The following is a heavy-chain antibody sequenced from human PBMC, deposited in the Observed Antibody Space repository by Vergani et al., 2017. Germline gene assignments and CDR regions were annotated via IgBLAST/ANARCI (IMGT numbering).Heavy chain of an antibody. V-gene: IGHV4-34*01. CDR1: GGSFSGYY. J-gene: IGHJ5*02. CDR2: INHSGST. D-gene: IGHD6-19*01. Sequence: QVQLQQWGAGLLKPSETLSLTCAVYGGSFSGYYWSWIRQPPGKGLEWIGEINHSGSTNYNPSLKSRVTISVDTSKSQFSLKLSSVTAADTAVYYCARSAYSSGWWSYNWFDPWGQGTLVTVSS. CDR3: ARSAYSSGWWSYNWFDP.